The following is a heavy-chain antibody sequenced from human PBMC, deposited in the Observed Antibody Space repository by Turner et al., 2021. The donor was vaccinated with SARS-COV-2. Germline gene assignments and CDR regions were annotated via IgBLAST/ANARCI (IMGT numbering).Heavy chain of an antibody. CDR3: ARHQGSTSGDDHGMNV. D-gene: IGHD5-12*01. J-gene: IGHJ6*02. CDR2: FYKSGSI. V-gene: IGHV4-59*08. Sequence: QVQLQESGPGLVRPSEPLSLPCTVPGGSISSTSWSWIRQSPGRGLEWIGYFYKSGSIDYNPTLRSRDTISVDTSKNQLSLNLIAMTAADTAVYDCARHQGSTSGDDHGMNVWGQGTAVIVSS. CDR1: GGSISSTS.